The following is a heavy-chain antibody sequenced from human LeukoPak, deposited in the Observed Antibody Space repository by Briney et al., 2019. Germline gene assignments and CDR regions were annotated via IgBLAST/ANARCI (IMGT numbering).Heavy chain of an antibody. V-gene: IGHV4-31*03. CDR2: IYYSGST. D-gene: IGHD3-3*01. J-gene: IGHJ4*02. CDR1: GGSISSGGYY. CDR3: ATYYDFWSGCFDY. Sequence: SQTLSLTCTVSGGSISSGGYYWSWIRQHPGKGLEWIGYIYYSGSTYYNPSLKSRVTISADTSKNQFSLKLSSVTAADTAVYYCATYYDFWSGCFDYWGQGTLVTVSS.